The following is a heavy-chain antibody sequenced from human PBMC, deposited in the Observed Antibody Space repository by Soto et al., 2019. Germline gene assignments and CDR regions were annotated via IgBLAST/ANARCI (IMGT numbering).Heavy chain of an antibody. V-gene: IGHV4-31*03. CDR3: LWRADRINYLKY. CDR1: GDSISSGGYY. D-gene: IGHD2-21*01. J-gene: IGHJ4*02. Sequence: TLSLTCTVSGDSISSGGYYWSWIRQHPGKGLEWRGYIYYSGSTYYNPSLESRFIISVDTPKNQFSLCLNTVTAAVSAVYYCLWRADRINYLKYWGQGTMVTVSS. CDR2: IYYSGST.